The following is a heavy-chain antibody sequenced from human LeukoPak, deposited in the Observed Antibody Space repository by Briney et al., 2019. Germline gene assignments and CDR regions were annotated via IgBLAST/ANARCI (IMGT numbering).Heavy chain of an antibody. CDR2: IKQDGSKK. J-gene: IGHJ3*02. Sequence: PGGSLRLSCAASDFSFGDYWMTWVRQAPGRGLAWVANIKQDGSKKYYGDSVKGRFTISRDNAKNLLYLQLNNLRGEDTAVYYCARVNPLLAPGTSDIWGQGTMVVVSS. V-gene: IGHV3-7*01. CDR3: ARVNPLLAPGTSDI. CDR1: DFSFGDYW. D-gene: IGHD6-13*01.